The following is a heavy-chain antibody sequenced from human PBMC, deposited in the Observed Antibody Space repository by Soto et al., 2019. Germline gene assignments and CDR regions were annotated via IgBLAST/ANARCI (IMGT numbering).Heavy chain of an antibody. V-gene: IGHV4-34*01. D-gene: IGHD4-4*01. Sequence: SETLSLTCAVYGGSFSGYYWSWIRQPPGKGLEWIGEINHSGSTNYNPSLKSRVTISVDTSKNQFSLKLSSVTAADTAVYYCARLYSNYNAFDIWGQGTMVTVSS. CDR1: GGSFSGYY. CDR2: INHSGST. J-gene: IGHJ3*02. CDR3: ARLYSNYNAFDI.